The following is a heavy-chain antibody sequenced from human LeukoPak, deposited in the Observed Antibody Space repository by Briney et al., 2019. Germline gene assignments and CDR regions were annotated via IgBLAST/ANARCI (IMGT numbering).Heavy chain of an antibody. D-gene: IGHD3-22*01. Sequence: SQTLSLTCAISGDSVSSNSAAWNWIRQSPSRGLEWLGRTYYRSKWYNDYAVSVKGRITINPDTSKNQFSLQLNSVTPEDTAVYYCAREKRSSGYYFYYYGMDVWGQGTTVTVSS. CDR3: AREKRSSGYYFYYYGMDV. CDR2: TYYRSKWYN. V-gene: IGHV6-1*01. CDR1: GDSVSSNSAA. J-gene: IGHJ6*02.